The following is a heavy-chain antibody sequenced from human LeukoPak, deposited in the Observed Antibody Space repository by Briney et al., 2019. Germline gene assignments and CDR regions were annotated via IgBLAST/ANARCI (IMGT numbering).Heavy chain of an antibody. V-gene: IGHV4-39*01. J-gene: IGHJ4*02. D-gene: IGHD3-9*01. CDR2: FYYSGST. Sequence: PSETLSLTCTVSGGSISSTSYYWGWIRQPPGKGLEWIGSFYYSGSTYYNPSLKSRVTISVDTSKNQFSLKLSSVTAADTAVYYCASGLRYFDLYYWGQGTLVTVSS. CDR3: ASGLRYFDLYY. CDR1: GGSISSTSYY.